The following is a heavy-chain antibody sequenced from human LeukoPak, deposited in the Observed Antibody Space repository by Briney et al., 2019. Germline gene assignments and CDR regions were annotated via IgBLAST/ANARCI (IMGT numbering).Heavy chain of an antibody. J-gene: IGHJ4*02. D-gene: IGHD3-10*01. V-gene: IGHV3-23*01. CDR1: GFTLTTYD. CDR2: ISGSGTVK. Sequence: GGSLRLSCAASGFTLTTYDNSWVRQAPGKGLQWVSSISGSGTVKHYADSVKGRFTVSLDRTENTLYLAMNSLRVEDTAVYYCVTGTHYYHGSDLGNWGQGTLVTVSS. CDR3: VTGTHYYHGSDLGN.